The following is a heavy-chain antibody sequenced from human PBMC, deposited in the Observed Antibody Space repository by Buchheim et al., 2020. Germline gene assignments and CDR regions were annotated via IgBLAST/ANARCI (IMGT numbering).Heavy chain of an antibody. CDR3: AKDLHFWSGMDY. V-gene: IGHV3-23*01. D-gene: IGHD3-3*02. J-gene: IGHJ4*02. CDR2: IGGDGRS. CDR1: GFSFSTNA. Sequence: DVQLLQSGGGLVQPGGSLRLSCAASGFSFSTNAMSWVRQAPGRGLEWVSGIGGDGRSHYADSVPGRFTISRDSSKDTLYLQMNGLRVEDTATYYCAKDLHFWSGMDYWGQGAL.